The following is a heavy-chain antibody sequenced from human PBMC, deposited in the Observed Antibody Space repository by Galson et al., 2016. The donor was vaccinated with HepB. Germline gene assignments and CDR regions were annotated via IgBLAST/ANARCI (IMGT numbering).Heavy chain of an antibody. J-gene: IGHJ3*02. D-gene: IGHD5-18*01. V-gene: IGHV4-4*02. Sequence: TLSLTCAVSGVSISVNKWWSWVRQSPGKGLEWIGEIHHSGSTNYNPSLKSRITISVDKSKNQFSLKLSSVTAADTAVYYCARVARGPWLQLHLRSGGAFDMWGQGTMVTVSS. CDR1: GVSISVNKW. CDR3: ARVARGPWLQLHLRSGGAFDM. CDR2: IHHSGST.